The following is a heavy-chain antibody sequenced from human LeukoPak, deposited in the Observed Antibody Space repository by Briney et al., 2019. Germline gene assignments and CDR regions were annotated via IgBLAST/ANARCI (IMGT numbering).Heavy chain of an antibody. V-gene: IGHV3-20*04. J-gene: IGHJ6*03. CDR3: ARDGQMGYSYGYYYYYYMDV. Sequence: AGGSLRLSCAASGFTFDDYGMSWVRQAPGKWLEWVSGINWNGGSTGYADSVKGRFTISRDNAKNSLYLQMNSLRAEDTALYYCARDGQMGYSYGYYYYYYMDVWGKGTTVTVSS. CDR2: INWNGGST. CDR1: GFTFDDYG. D-gene: IGHD5-18*01.